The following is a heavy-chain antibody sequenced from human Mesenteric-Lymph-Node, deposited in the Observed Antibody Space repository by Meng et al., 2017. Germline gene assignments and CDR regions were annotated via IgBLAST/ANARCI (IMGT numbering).Heavy chain of an antibody. V-gene: IGHV4-34*01. CDR3: ARGPLVLYGSGRVYTPRCFDY. CDR2: INHSGST. D-gene: IGHD3-10*01. J-gene: IGHJ4*02. Sequence: VARQQWGSGLLKPSEPRPLPRPADVGSFSGYYWSWIRQPPWKVLEWIGEINHSGSTNYNPSLKSRVTISVDTSKNQFSLKLSSVTAADTAVYYCARGPLVLYGSGRVYTPRCFDYWGQGTLVTVSS. CDR1: VGSFSGYY.